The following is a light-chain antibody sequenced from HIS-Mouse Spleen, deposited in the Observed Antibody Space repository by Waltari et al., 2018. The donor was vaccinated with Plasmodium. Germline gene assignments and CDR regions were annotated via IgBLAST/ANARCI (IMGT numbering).Light chain of an antibody. J-gene: IGLJ3*02. V-gene: IGLV3-10*01. CDR2: EDS. Sequence: SYELTQPPSVSVPPGQTARITCSGDALQKNYAFWYQQKSGQAPVLVIYEDSKRPSGIPERFSGSSSGTMATLTISGAQVEDEADYYCYSTDSSGNHRVFGGGTKLTVL. CDR1: ALQKNY. CDR3: YSTDSSGNHRV.